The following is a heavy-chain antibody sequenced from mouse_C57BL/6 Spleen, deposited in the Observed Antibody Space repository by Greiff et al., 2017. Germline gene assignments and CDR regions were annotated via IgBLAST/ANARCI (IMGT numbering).Heavy chain of an antibody. CDR2: ISSGGDYI. D-gene: IGHD1-1*01. CDR1: GFTFSSYA. Sequence: EVKLVESGEGLVKPGGSLKLSCAASGFTFSSYAMSWVRQTPEKRLEWVAYISSGGDYIYYADTVKGRFTISRDNARNTLYLQMSSLKSEDTAMYYCTREGYYYGSSYPYYYAMDYWGQGTSVTVSS. V-gene: IGHV5-9-1*02. CDR3: TREGYYYGSSYPYYYAMDY. J-gene: IGHJ4*01.